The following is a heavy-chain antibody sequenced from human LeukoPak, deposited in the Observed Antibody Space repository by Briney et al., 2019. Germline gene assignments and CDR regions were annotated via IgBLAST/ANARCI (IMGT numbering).Heavy chain of an antibody. V-gene: IGHV3-23*01. D-gene: IGHD3-9*01. J-gene: IGHJ4*02. CDR1: GFTFSSYA. CDR3: AKTTGYYSSSPLDY. Sequence: TGGSLRLSCAASGFTFSSYAMNWVRQAPGKGLEWVSSLSGSGDYTYYADSVKGWFTISRDNSKNTLYLQMNSLRAEDTAVYYCAKTTGYYSSSPLDYWGQGTLVTVSS. CDR2: LSGSGDYT.